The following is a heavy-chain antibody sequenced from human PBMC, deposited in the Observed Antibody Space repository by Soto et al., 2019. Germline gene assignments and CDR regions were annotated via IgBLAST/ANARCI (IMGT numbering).Heavy chain of an antibody. Sequence: CLRLSCAASGFIFSSYNMHWVRQAPGKGLEWVAVISSDGSKKYYADSVKGRFTISRDNSKNTLCLQMNSLRAEDTAVYYPATYSSAWSSFDYWGQGTLVTVSS. D-gene: IGHD6-19*01. CDR2: ISSDGSKK. V-gene: IGHV3-30-3*01. CDR1: GFIFSSYN. CDR3: ATYSSAWSSFDY. J-gene: IGHJ4*02.